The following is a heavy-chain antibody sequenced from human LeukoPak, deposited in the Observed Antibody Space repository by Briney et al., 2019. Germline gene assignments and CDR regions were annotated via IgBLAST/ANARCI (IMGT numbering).Heavy chain of an antibody. CDR1: GFTFSSYS. J-gene: IGHJ5*02. CDR3: AKVAYAMVRGVVNWFDP. Sequence: QTGGSLRLSCAASGFTFSSYSMNWVRQAPGKGLEWVAFIRYDGSNKYYADSVKGRFTISRDNSKNTLYLQMNSLRAEDTAVYYCAKVAYAMVRGVVNWFDPWGQGTLVTVSS. V-gene: IGHV3-30*02. D-gene: IGHD3-10*01. CDR2: IRYDGSNK.